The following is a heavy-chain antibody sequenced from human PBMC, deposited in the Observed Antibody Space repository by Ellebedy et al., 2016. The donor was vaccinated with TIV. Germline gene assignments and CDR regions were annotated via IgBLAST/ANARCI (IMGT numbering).Heavy chain of an antibody. D-gene: IGHD6-19*01. CDR3: ARVTPQGRWLAYYYYGMDV. J-gene: IGHJ6*02. CDR1: GGSIRSYF. Sequence: MPSETLSLTCSVSGGSIRSYFWSWIRQPPGKGLEWIGEINHSGSTNYNPSLKSRVTVSVDTSKNQFSLKLSSVTAADTAVYYCARVTPQGRWLAYYYYGMDVWGQGTTVTVSS. CDR2: INHSGST. V-gene: IGHV4-34*01.